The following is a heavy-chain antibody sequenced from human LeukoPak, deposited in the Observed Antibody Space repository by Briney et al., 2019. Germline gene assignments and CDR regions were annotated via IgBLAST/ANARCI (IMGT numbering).Heavy chain of an antibody. CDR1: GGSISSSSYH. Sequence: KPSETLSLTCTVSGGSISSSSYHWGWIRQPPGKGLEWVGNIYYSGTIYYNPSLKSRVTISVDTSKNQLSLKLSSVTAADTAVYYCAVYSTSSGWFDPWDQGTLVTVSS. D-gene: IGHD6-6*01. V-gene: IGHV4-39*01. CDR2: IYYSGTI. J-gene: IGHJ5*02. CDR3: AVYSTSSGWFDP.